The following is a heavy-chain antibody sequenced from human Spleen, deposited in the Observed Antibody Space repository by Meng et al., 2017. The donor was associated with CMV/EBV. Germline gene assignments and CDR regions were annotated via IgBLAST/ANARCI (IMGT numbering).Heavy chain of an antibody. V-gene: IGHV4-34*01. D-gene: IGHD3-10*01. J-gene: IGHJ4*02. CDR3: ARGAKYYYVSGIVGHFDK. Sequence: SETLSLTCAVYGGSFSGYYWTWIRQPPGKGLEWIGEINHSGSTNYKSSLKSRVTISVNTSKTQFSLTLSSVTAADTAMYYCARGAKYYYVSGIVGHFDKWGQGTLVTVSS. CDR1: GGSFSGYY. CDR2: INHSGST.